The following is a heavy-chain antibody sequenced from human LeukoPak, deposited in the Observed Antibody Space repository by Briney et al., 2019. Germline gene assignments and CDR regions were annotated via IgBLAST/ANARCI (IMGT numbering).Heavy chain of an antibody. D-gene: IGHD1-26*01. CDR1: GGTLRRNKW. V-gene: IGHV4-4*02. CDR3: ARDWWEPSLGY. CDR2: IYHSGST. Sequence: SETLSLTCAVSGGTLRRNKWWGRVRPPPGKGLEWIGEIYHSGSTNYNPSLKSRVTISVDKSKNQFSLKLSSVTAADTAVYYCARDWWEPSLGYWGQGTLVTVSS. J-gene: IGHJ4*02.